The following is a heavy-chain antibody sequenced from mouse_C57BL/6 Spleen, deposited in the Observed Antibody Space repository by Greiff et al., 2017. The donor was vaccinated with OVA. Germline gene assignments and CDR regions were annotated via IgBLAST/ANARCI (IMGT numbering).Heavy chain of an antibody. CDR2: IRNKANNHAT. J-gene: IGHJ2*01. V-gene: IGHV6-6*01. Sequence: EVKVEESGGGLVQPGGSMKLSCAASGFTFSDAWMDWVRQSPEKGLEWVAEIRNKANNHATYYAESVKGRFTISRDDSKSSVYLQMNSVRAEDTGIYYCTRGVVATGDYWGQGTTLTVSS. D-gene: IGHD1-1*01. CDR1: GFTFSDAW. CDR3: TRGVVATGDY.